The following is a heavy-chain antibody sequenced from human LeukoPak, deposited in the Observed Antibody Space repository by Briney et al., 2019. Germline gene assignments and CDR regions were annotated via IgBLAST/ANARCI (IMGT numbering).Heavy chain of an antibody. Sequence: GGSLRLSCAASGFTFSSYGMYWVRQASGKGLEWVAVISYDGTNKYYADSVKGRFTISRDNSKNTLYLQMNSLRPEDTAVYYCTKVTGFVWLFPFDSWGQGTLVTVSS. CDR3: TKVTGFVWLFPFDS. CDR1: GFTFSSYG. CDR2: ISYDGTNK. J-gene: IGHJ4*02. D-gene: IGHD3-9*01. V-gene: IGHV3-30*18.